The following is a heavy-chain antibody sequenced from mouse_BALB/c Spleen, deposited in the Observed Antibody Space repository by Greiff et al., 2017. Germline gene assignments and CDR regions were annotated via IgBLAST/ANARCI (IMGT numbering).Heavy chain of an antibody. Sequence: QVQLKQPGAELVKPGASVKLSCKASGYTFTSYYMYWVKQRPGQGLEWIGGINPSNGGTNFNEKFKSKATLTVDKSSSTAYMQLSSLTSEDSAVYYCTRRGILAITTVYYYAMDYWGQGTSVTVSS. CDR1: GYTFTSYY. V-gene: IGHV1S81*02. D-gene: IGHD1-1*01. CDR3: TRRGILAITTVYYYAMDY. CDR2: INPSNGGT. J-gene: IGHJ4*01.